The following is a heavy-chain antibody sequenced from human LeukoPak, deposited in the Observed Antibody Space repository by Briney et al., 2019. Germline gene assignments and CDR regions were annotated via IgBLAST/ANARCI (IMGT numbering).Heavy chain of an antibody. Sequence: GGSLRLSCAASGFTFSSYAMSWARQAPGKGLEWVSTISSAGGIPTYYADSVKGRFTISRDNSKNTLYLQMNSLRAEDTAVYYCAKGRDYGRLDYWGQGTLVTVSS. D-gene: IGHD4-17*01. CDR1: GFTFSSYA. CDR2: ISSAGGIPT. V-gene: IGHV3-23*01. CDR3: AKGRDYGRLDY. J-gene: IGHJ4*02.